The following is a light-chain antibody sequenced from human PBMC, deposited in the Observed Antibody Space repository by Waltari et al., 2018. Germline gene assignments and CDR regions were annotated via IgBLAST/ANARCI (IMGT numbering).Light chain of an antibody. V-gene: IGKV3-15*01. J-gene: IGKJ2*01. CDR3: HQYNKWPRT. Sequence: EIVMTQSPATLSVSPGERATLSCRASQSVSSDLAWYQQKPGQAPRLLIYGASTGATGIPARFSGSGSGTEFTLTISSLQSEDFAVYYCHQYNKWPRTFGQGTELEIK. CDR1: QSVSSD. CDR2: GAS.